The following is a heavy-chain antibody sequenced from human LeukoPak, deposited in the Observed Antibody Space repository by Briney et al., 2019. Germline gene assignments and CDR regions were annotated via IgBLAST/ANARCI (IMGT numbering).Heavy chain of an antibody. D-gene: IGHD2-15*01. J-gene: IGHJ4*02. Sequence: ASVRVSCKASGYSFPGYYIQWVRQAPGQGLEWMGWVNPTSGVTNYAQKFQGRVTMTRDTSITTAYMELSSLRSDDTGIYFCVEGGYCTGGRCYGEYYWGQGTQVTVSS. CDR1: GYSFPGYY. V-gene: IGHV1-2*02. CDR3: VEGGYCTGGRCYGEYY. CDR2: VNPTSGVT.